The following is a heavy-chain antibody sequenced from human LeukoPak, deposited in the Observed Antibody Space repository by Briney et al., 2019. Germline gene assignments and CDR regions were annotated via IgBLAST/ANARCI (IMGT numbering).Heavy chain of an antibody. J-gene: IGHJ4*02. Sequence: SSETLSLTCTVSGGSISSAAYYWSWIRQPAGKGLEWIGRIYISGSIDYNPSLKSRVTISVDTSKNQFSLKLSSVTAADTAVYFCARLRAHAYNYGFDYWGQGALVTVSS. V-gene: IGHV4-61*02. CDR1: GGSISSAAYY. CDR2: IYISGSI. CDR3: ARLRAHAYNYGFDY. D-gene: IGHD5-24*01.